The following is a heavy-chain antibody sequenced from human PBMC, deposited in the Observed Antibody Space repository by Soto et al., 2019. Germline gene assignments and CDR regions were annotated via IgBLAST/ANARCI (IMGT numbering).Heavy chain of an antibody. CDR1: GGTFSSYT. Sequence: QVQLVQSGAEVKKPGSSVKVSCKASGGTFSSYTISWLRQAPGQGLEWMGRIIPILGIANYAQKFQGRVTITADKYTSTAYMELSSLRSEDTAVYYCARDRALYGMDVWGQGTTVTVSS. J-gene: IGHJ6*02. D-gene: IGHD3-10*01. CDR3: ARDRALYGMDV. V-gene: IGHV1-69*08. CDR2: IIPILGIA.